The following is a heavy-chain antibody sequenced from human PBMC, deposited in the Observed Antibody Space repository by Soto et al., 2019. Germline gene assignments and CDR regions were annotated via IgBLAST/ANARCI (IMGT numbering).Heavy chain of an antibody. Sequence: QVQLQESGPGLVKPSQTLSLTCTVSGGSISSGGYYWSWIRQHPGKGLEWIGYIYYSGSTYYNPTLKSRITISVDTSKNQFSLKLSSVTAADTAVYYCARGELATIFDYWGQGTLVTVSS. CDR1: GGSISSGGYY. J-gene: IGHJ4*02. V-gene: IGHV4-31*03. D-gene: IGHD5-12*01. CDR3: ARGELATIFDY. CDR2: IYYSGST.